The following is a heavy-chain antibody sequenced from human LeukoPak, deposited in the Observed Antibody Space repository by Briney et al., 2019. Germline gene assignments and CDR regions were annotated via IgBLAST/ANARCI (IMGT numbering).Heavy chain of an antibody. CDR2: INRNGST. V-gene: IGHV4-34*01. D-gene: IGHD2-8*01. Sequence: SETLSLTCAVYGGSFSGYYWSWIRQPPGKGLEWIGEINRNGSTNYNPSLKSRVTISVDTSKNQFSLKLSSVTAADTAVYYCARGRCTNGVCYTRGYYYGMDVWGQGTTVTVSS. J-gene: IGHJ6*02. CDR3: ARGRCTNGVCYTRGYYYGMDV. CDR1: GGSFSGYY.